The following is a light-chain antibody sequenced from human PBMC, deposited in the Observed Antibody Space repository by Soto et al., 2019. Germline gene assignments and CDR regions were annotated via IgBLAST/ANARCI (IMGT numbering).Light chain of an antibody. V-gene: IGKV3-20*01. CDR3: QQYGSSPRT. Sequence: EIKLTQSPGTLSLSPGERATLSCRPSQSVSSSYLAWYQQKPGQAPRLLIYGASSRATGIPDRFSGSGSGTDFTLTISRLEPEDFAVYYCQQYGSSPRTFGQGTKVDIK. CDR1: QSVSSSY. J-gene: IGKJ1*01. CDR2: GAS.